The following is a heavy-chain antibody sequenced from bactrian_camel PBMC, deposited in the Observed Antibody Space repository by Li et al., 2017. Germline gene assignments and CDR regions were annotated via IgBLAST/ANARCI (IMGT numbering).Heavy chain of an antibody. V-gene: IGHV3S1*01. CDR2: ISSGGGAT. J-gene: IGHJ4*01. D-gene: IGHD3*01. CDR1: GYTYKTYC. CDR3: TRGGYGEDGTTAGT. Sequence: HVQLVESGGGSVQAGGSLRLSCVASGYTYKTYCMGWFRQAPGKAREGVAAISSGGGATAYADSVKGRLTISRDNAKNTLYLQLKSLKTEDTAMYYCTRGGYGEDGTTAGTGARGPRSPSP.